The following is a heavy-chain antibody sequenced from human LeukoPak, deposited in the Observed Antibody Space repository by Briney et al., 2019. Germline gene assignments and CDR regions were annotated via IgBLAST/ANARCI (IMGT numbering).Heavy chain of an antibody. CDR3: VFGYYYDSGSQYNWFDT. V-gene: IGHV3-74*01. CDR2: INTDGGST. Sequence: GGSLRLFCAASGFTSSNYWMHWVRQDPGKGLVWVSRINTDGGSTTYADSVKGRFTISRDNAKNTLYLQMNSLRAEDTAVYYCVFGYYYDSGSQYNWFDTWGQGTLVTVSS. D-gene: IGHD3-10*01. CDR1: GFTSSNYW. J-gene: IGHJ5*02.